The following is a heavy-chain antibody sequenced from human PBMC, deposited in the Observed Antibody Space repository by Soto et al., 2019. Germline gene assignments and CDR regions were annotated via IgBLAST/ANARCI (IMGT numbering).Heavy chain of an antibody. Sequence: RSSVKVSRKGSVGTYSRYPISWVRQAPGQGLEWMGGIIPTLGSANYAQKFQGRVTITADESTSTAYMEMSGLRFEDTAMYYCARSTYYDSSGHGWGQGTLVTAPQ. D-gene: IGHD3-22*01. CDR3: ARSTYYDSSGHG. CDR1: VGTYSRYP. CDR2: IIPTLGSA. J-gene: IGHJ4*02. V-gene: IGHV1-69*01.